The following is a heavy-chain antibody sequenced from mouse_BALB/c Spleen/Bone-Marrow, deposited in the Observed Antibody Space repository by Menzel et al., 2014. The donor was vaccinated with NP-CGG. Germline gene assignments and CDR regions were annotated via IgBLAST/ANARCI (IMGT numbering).Heavy chain of an antibody. CDR2: ISDGGSYT. V-gene: IGHV5-4*02. CDR3: ARGSSYFDY. D-gene: IGHD1-1*01. J-gene: IGHJ2*01. Sequence: EVQLVESGGGLVKPGGSLKLSCAASGFTFSDYYMYWVRQTPEKRLEWVATISDGGSYTYYPDSVKGRFTISRDNAKNNLYLQMSSLKSKDTAMYYCARGSSYFDYWGQGTTLTVSS. CDR1: GFTFSDYY.